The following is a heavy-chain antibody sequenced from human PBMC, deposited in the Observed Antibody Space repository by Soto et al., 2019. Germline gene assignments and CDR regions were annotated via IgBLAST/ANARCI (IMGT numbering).Heavy chain of an antibody. CDR2: IIPIFGTA. J-gene: IGHJ4*02. CDR3: ASRRVAAAGFTTNDFDY. CDR1: GGTFSSYA. Sequence: QVQLVQSVAEVKKPWSSVKVSCKASGGTFSSYAISWVRQAPGQGLEWMGGIIPIFGTANYAQKFQGRVTITADESTSTAYMELSSLRSEDTAVYYCASRRVAAAGFTTNDFDYWGQGTLVTVSS. V-gene: IGHV1-69*01. D-gene: IGHD6-13*01.